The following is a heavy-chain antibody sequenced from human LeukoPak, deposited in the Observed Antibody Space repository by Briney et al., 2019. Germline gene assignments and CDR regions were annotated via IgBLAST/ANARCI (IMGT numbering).Heavy chain of an antibody. CDR3: ARGLALGIDVY. CDR1: GYTFTNYA. J-gene: IGHJ4*02. CDR2: ISGNNGNT. D-gene: IGHD7-27*01. Sequence: ASVKVSCKASGYTFTNYAISWVRQAPGQGLEWMGWISGNNGNTNYAQNVQGRVTMTTDTSTSTAYMELRSLRSDDTAVYYCARGLALGIDVYWGQGTLVTVSS. V-gene: IGHV1-18*01.